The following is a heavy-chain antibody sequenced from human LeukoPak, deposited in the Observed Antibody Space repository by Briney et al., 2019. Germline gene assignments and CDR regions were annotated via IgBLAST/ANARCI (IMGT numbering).Heavy chain of an antibody. CDR3: AKDLSMVFDAFNI. V-gene: IGHV3-43*02. J-gene: IGHJ3*02. Sequence: GGSLRLSCAASGFTFDEYAMHWVRQAPGKGLEWVSLISGDAATTYYAPSVKGRVTVSRDNNKNSLFLQMNNLRTEDSALYYCAKDLSMVFDAFNIWGQGTLVTVSP. D-gene: IGHD4/OR15-4a*01. CDR1: GFTFDEYA. CDR2: ISGDAATT.